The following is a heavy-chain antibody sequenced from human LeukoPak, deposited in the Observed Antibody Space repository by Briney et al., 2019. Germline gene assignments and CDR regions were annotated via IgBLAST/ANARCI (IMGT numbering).Heavy chain of an antibody. V-gene: IGHV3-7*05. CDR2: INQDASEK. Sequence: PGGSLRLSCAASVFTSRASWMSWVRQAPGKGLQWVANINQDASEKYYVDSVEGRFTISRDNDKNSLYLQMNSLRAEDTAVYYCARPRADYVWGSRASDVWGQGTTVTVSS. D-gene: IGHD3-16*01. CDR3: ARPRADYVWGSRASDV. J-gene: IGHJ6*02. CDR1: VFTSRASW.